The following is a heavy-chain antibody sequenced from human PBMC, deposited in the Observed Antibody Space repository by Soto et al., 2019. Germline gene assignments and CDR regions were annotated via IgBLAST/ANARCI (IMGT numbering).Heavy chain of an antibody. Sequence: QVQLVQSGAEVKEPGASVKVSCRTSGYTFTDHYINWVRQAPGQGPEYMGWIHPNSGDKKYTQRCQGRVTMTRDTSISTAYMEMRRLTSDDTVVYYCARDLSRQSWKWFGPWGQGTLVTVSS. D-gene: IGHD1-1*01. CDR1: GYTFTDHY. CDR3: ARDLSRQSWKWFGP. J-gene: IGHJ5*02. CDR2: IHPNSGDK. V-gene: IGHV1-2*02.